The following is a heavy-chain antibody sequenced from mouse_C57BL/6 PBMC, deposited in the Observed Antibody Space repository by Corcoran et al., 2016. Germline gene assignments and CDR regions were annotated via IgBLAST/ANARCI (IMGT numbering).Heavy chain of an antibody. CDR2: IDPSDNYT. V-gene: IGHV1-50*01. CDR3: VRSDSKILAY. Sequence: QVQLQQPGAELVKPGASVKLSCKASGYTFTSYWMQWVKQRPGQGLEWIGEIDPSDNYTDYNHKFNGKATLTVDTSSSTAYMQLSSLTSEDSAVYYCVRSDSKILAYWGQGTLVTVSA. CDR1: GYTFTSYW. D-gene: IGHD2-5*01. J-gene: IGHJ3*01.